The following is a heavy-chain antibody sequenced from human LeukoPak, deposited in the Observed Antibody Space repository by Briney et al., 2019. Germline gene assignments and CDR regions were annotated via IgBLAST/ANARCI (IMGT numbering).Heavy chain of an antibody. Sequence: GASVKVSCKASGYTFTGYYMHWVRQAPGQGLEWMGWINPNSGGTNYAQKFQGRVTMTRDTSNSTAYMELSRLRSDDTAVYYCARDMGEAGTTLLYFDCWGQGTLVTVSS. CDR1: GYTFTGYY. CDR2: INPNSGGT. CDR3: ARDMGEAGTTLLYFDC. V-gene: IGHV1-2*02. J-gene: IGHJ4*02. D-gene: IGHD1-7*01.